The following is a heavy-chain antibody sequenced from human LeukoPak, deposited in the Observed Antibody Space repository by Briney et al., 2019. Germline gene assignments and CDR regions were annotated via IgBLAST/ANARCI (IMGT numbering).Heavy chain of an antibody. D-gene: IGHD3-10*02. V-gene: IGHV3-48*01. CDR3: AELGITMIGGV. J-gene: IGHJ6*04. CDR1: GFTFSGSA. CDR2: ISSSSSTI. Sequence: GGSLRLSCAASGFTFSGSAMNWVRQAPGKGLEWVSYISSSSSTIYYADSVKGRFTISRDNAKNSLYLQMNSLRAEDTAVYYCAELGITMIGGVWGKGTTVTISS.